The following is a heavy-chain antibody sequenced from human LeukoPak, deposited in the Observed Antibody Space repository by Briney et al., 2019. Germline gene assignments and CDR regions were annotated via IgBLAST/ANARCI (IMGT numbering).Heavy chain of an antibody. Sequence: ASVKVSCKASGYTFTGYYMHWVRQAPGQGLEWLGWINPNSGGTNYAQKFQGRVTMTRETSISTAYMELSRLRSDDTAVYYCARAVRSYDAFDIWGQGTMVTVSS. V-gene: IGHV1-2*02. CDR2: INPNSGGT. CDR3: ARAVRSYDAFDI. D-gene: IGHD1-26*01. J-gene: IGHJ3*02. CDR1: GYTFTGYY.